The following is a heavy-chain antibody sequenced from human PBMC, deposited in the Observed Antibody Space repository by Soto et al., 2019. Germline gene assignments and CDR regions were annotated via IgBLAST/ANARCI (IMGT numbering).Heavy chain of an antibody. J-gene: IGHJ4*02. CDR1: GFTFSDHQ. CDR3: ARAGSAFRSDSTGYWGFDY. CDR2: IYSSGTT. Sequence: PWGSLRLSCAASGFTFSDHQMNWVRQAPGRGLEWVSVIYSSGTTYYGDSVKGRFTISRDNSKNTLYLQMNSLRTEHTALYYCARAGSAFRSDSTGYWGFDYWGERTLVTVSS. D-gene: IGHD3-9*01. V-gene: IGHV3-53*01.